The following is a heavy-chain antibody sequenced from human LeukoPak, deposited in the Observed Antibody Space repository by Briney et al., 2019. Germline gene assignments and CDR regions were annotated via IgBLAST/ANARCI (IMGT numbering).Heavy chain of an antibody. J-gene: IGHJ5*02. CDR3: AGGLGITFGGVIALNWFDP. CDR2: IYYSGST. V-gene: IGHV4-39*01. Sequence: SETLSLTCTVSGGSISSSSYYWGWIPQPPGKELEWIGSIYYSGSTYYNPSLKSRVTISVDTSKNQFSLKLSSVTAADTAVYYCAGGLGITFGGVIALNWFDPWGQGTLVTVSS. D-gene: IGHD3-16*02. CDR1: GGSISSSSYY.